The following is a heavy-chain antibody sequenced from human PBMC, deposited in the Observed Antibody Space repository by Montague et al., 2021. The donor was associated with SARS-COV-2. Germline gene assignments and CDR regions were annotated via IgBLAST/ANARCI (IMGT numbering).Heavy chain of an antibody. D-gene: IGHD2-8*01. CDR3: ARDDPYCTNGVCYTGNWFDP. CDR2: TYYRSKWYN. Sequence: CAISGDSVSSNSAAWSWIRQSPSRGLEWLGRTYYRSKWYNDYAVPVKSRITINPDTSKNQFSLQLNSVTPEDTAVYYCARDDPYCTNGVCYTGNWFDPWGQGTLVTVSS. V-gene: IGHV6-1*01. CDR1: GDSVSSNSAA. J-gene: IGHJ5*02.